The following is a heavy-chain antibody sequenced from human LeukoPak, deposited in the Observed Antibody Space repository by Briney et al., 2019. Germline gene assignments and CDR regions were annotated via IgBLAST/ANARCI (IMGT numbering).Heavy chain of an antibody. CDR3: ARVSSGWSHFDY. V-gene: IGHV1-18*01. D-gene: IGHD6-19*01. Sequence: ASVKVSCKASGYTFTSYGISWVRQAPGQGLEWMGWISAYNGITNYAQKLQGRVTMTTDTSTSTAYMELSSLRSEDTAVYYCARVSSGWSHFDYWGQGTLVTVSS. CDR1: GYTFTSYG. J-gene: IGHJ4*02. CDR2: ISAYNGIT.